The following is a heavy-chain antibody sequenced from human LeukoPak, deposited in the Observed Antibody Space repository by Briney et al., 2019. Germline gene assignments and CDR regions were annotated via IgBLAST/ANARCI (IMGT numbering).Heavy chain of an antibody. V-gene: IGHV1-2*02. Sequence: ASVKVSCKASGYTFTGYYMHWVRQAPGQGLEWMGWINPNSGGTNYAQKFQGRVTMTRDTSISTAYMELSRLRSDDTAVYYCARAADCSSTSCYNYMDVWGKGTTVTVSS. CDR1: GYTFTGYY. CDR2: INPNSGGT. J-gene: IGHJ6*03. CDR3: ARAADCSSTSCYNYMDV. D-gene: IGHD2-2*02.